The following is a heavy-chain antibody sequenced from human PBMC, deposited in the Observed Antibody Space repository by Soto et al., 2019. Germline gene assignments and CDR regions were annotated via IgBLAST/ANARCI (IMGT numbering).Heavy chain of an antibody. CDR2: ISYDGSNK. D-gene: IGHD6-13*01. CDR3: ARDESGRYRYYFAY. CDR1: GFTFSSYA. V-gene: IGHV3-30-3*01. J-gene: IGHJ4*01. Sequence: PGGSLRLSCAASGFTFSSYAMHWVRQAPGKGLEWVAVISYDGSNKYYADSVKGRFTISRDNSKNTLYLQMNSLRAEDTAVYYCARDESGRYRYYFAYWGQRTLVTVSS.